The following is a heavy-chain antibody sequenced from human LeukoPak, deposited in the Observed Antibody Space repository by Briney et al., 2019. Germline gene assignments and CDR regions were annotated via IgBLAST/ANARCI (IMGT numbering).Heavy chain of an antibody. V-gene: IGHV5-51*01. CDR1: GYSFTSYW. CDR2: IYPGDSDT. J-gene: IGHJ4*02. Sequence: GESLKISCKGAGYSFTSYWSCWVRPMAGKGLEGMGIIYPGDSDTRYSPSFKGQVSISADKSISTAYLQWSSLKASDTAMYYCARQVVGATTAYGYWGQGTLVTVSS. D-gene: IGHD1-26*01. CDR3: ARQVVGATTAYGY.